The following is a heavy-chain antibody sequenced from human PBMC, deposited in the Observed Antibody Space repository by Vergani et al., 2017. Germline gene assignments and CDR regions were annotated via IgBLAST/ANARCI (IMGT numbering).Heavy chain of an antibody. J-gene: IGHJ4*02. CDR2: IDYSGST. V-gene: IGHV4-39*01. Sequence: QLQLQESGPGLVTPSETLSLTCNVSCGSISSRNYYWGRVRQPPGKGLEWIGSIDYSGSTYYNPPLKSRASIFVDRSKNQFSLKLTAVTAADTAVFYCARRGGGGRAFDYWGQGTLVTVSS. D-gene: IGHD3-10*01. CDR3: ARRGGGGRAFDY. CDR1: CGSISSRNYY.